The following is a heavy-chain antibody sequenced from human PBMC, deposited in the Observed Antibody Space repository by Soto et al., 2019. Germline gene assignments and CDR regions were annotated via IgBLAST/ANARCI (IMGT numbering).Heavy chain of an antibody. V-gene: IGHV1-8*01. Sequence: GASVKPSCKACGDRFTSYDINWVRQATKQGLEWMGWMNPNSGNTGYAQKFQGRVTMTRNTSISTAYMELSSLRSEDTAVYYCARIPGSAVTTHFMDVWGKGTTVTVSS. D-gene: IGHD4-4*01. CDR2: MNPNSGNT. CDR3: ARIPGSAVTTHFMDV. CDR1: GDRFTSYD. J-gene: IGHJ6*03.